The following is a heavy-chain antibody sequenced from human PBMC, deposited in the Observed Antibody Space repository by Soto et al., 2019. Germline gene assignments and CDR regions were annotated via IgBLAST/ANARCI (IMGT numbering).Heavy chain of an antibody. CDR2: IGDSGTTT. Sequence: EVQLLESGGDSVQPGGSLRLSCAASGFSFSSYAMSWVRQAPGKGLEWVSTIGDSGTTTYYTDSVKGRFTISRDNSKNTLYLQMNSLRADDTAVYYCAKDRFSSVVPVTSCCYYWGQGTLVTVSS. CDR1: GFSFSSYA. D-gene: IGHD2-2*01. V-gene: IGHV3-23*01. CDR3: AKDRFSSVVPVTSCCYY. J-gene: IGHJ4*02.